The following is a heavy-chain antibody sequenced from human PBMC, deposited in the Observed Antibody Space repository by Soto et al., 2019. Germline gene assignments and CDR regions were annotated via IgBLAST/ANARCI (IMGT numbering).Heavy chain of an antibody. CDR1: GYTFSDYY. D-gene: IGHD1-1*01. CDR2: INPNSGGT. CDR3: AREPATAKPEGVDF. Sequence: ASVKVSCKASGYTFSDYYIHCVRQAPGQGLEWMGWINPNSGGTKYAPKYQGGGTMTRDTSITTAYMELSRLRSGDTAVYYCAREPATAKPEGVDFWGQGTLVTVS. V-gene: IGHV1-2*02. J-gene: IGHJ4*02.